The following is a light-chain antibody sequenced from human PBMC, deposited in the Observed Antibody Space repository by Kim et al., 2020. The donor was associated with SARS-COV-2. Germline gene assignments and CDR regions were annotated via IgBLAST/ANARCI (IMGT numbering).Light chain of an antibody. CDR1: QNLDTS. CDR3: QEYETFSAT. Sequence: DIQLTQSPSTLSASVGDRVTLTCRASQNLDTSLAWYQQKPGKAPKLLMYDASTLQSGAPSRFSGSGSGAEFTLTISNLQPSDFAIYYCQEYETFSATFGQGTKVDIK. J-gene: IGKJ1*01. CDR2: DAS. V-gene: IGKV1-5*01.